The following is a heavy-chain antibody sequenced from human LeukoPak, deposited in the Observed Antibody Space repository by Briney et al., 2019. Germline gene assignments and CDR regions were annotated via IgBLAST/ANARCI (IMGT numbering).Heavy chain of an antibody. Sequence: GGSLRLSCAASGSTFSGYAMIWVRQAPGKGLEWVSGISASGGSTNYADSVKGRFTISRDNSKNTVYLQINSLRAEDTALYYCAKVRYRSGYTTLDYWGQGTLVTVSS. CDR1: GSTFSGYA. D-gene: IGHD5-18*01. J-gene: IGHJ4*02. CDR2: ISASGGST. V-gene: IGHV3-23*01. CDR3: AKVRYRSGYTTLDY.